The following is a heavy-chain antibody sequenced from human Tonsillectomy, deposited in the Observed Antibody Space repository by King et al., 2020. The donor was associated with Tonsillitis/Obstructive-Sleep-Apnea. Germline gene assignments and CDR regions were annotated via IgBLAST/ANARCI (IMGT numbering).Heavy chain of an antibody. CDR1: GFTFSSYE. D-gene: IGHD5-12*01. Sequence: VQLVESGGGLVQPGGSLRLSCAASGFTFSSYEMNWVRQAPGKGLEWVSYISSSGSTIYYADSGKGRFTISRDNAKNSLYLQMNDLRGEDTAVYYCAIDSLGWYFDLWGRGTLVSVSS. CDR2: ISSSGSTI. V-gene: IGHV3-48*03. J-gene: IGHJ2*01. CDR3: AIDSLGWYFDL.